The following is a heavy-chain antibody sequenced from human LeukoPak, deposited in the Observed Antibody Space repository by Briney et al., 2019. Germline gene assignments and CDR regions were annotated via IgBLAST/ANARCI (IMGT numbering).Heavy chain of an antibody. V-gene: IGHV4-61*08. Sequence: SETLSLTCTVSGGSISSGDYYWSWIRQPPGKGLEWIGYIYYSGSTNYNPSLKSRVTISVDTSKNQFSLKLSSVTAADTAVYYCARSRGSGYLDYWGQGTLVTVSS. J-gene: IGHJ4*02. CDR2: IYYSGST. D-gene: IGHD3-3*01. CDR3: ARSRGSGYLDY. CDR1: GGSISSGDYY.